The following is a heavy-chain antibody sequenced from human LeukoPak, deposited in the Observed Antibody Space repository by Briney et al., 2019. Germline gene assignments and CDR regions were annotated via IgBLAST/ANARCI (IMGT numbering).Heavy chain of an antibody. J-gene: IGHJ4*02. Sequence: PGGSLRLSCAASGFTFSSYGMHWVRQAPGKGLEWVACIRYDGSNKYYADSVKGRFTISRDNSKNTLYLQMNSLRAEDTAVYYCAKDNDILTGYYNLFDYWGQGTLVTVSS. V-gene: IGHV3-30*02. CDR1: GFTFSSYG. CDR2: IRYDGSNK. D-gene: IGHD3-9*01. CDR3: AKDNDILTGYYNLFDY.